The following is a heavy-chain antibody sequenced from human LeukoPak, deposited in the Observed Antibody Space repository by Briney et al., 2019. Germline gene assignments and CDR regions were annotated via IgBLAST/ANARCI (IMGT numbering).Heavy chain of an antibody. V-gene: IGHV4-4*07. CDR2: IYSSGST. J-gene: IGHJ6*04. CDR1: SGSINVYY. Sequence: PSETLSLTCTVSSGSINVYYWSWVRQPAGKGLEWLGRIYSSGSTTYNPSLKSRITMSVDTSKNQFSLKMTSVTAADTAVYYCAREGKWFGTYYYCMDVWGKGTTVTVSS. D-gene: IGHD3-10*01. CDR3: AREGKWFGTYYYCMDV.